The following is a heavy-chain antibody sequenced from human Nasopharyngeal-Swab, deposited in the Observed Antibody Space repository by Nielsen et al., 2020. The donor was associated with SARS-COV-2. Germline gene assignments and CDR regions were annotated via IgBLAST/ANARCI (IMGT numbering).Heavy chain of an antibody. CDR1: GYTFTSYC. J-gene: IGHJ4*02. D-gene: IGHD6-19*01. Sequence: ASVKVSCKAFGYTFTSYCISWVRQAPGQGLEWMGWISAYNANTKNAQKLQGRVTMTTDTSTNTAYMELRSLRSDDTAVYYCARDDRITSGSLFDYWGQGTLVTVSS. CDR3: ARDDRITSGSLFDY. V-gene: IGHV1-18*01. CDR2: ISAYNANT.